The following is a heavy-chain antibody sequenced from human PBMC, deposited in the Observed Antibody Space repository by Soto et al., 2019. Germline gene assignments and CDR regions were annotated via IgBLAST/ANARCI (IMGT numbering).Heavy chain of an antibody. CDR1: GGSISSSNW. Sequence: QVQLQESGPGLVKPSGTLSLTCAVSGGSISSSNWWSWVRQPPGKGLEWIGDLYHSGSTNYNPSLTSRVTISVDKSKNQFSLQLSSVTAADTALYYCARDPPLPAAMVDWGQGTLVTVSS. CDR2: LYHSGST. J-gene: IGHJ4*02. V-gene: IGHV4-4*02. D-gene: IGHD2-2*01. CDR3: ARDPPLPAAMVD.